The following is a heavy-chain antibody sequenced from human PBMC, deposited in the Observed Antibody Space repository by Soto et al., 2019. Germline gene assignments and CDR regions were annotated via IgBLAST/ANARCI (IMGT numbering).Heavy chain of an antibody. CDR3: ARDPLSYGDYAQTYWYFDL. J-gene: IGHJ2*01. CDR2: ISQDGTDT. D-gene: IGHD4-17*01. Sequence: GGSLRLSCGASGITFSRCLMSWVRQAPGKGLEWVASISQDGTDTDYVDSVKARFAISRDNPKNSQYLQMNSLRADDTAVYYCARDPLSYGDYAQTYWYFDLWGRGTRVTVSS. V-gene: IGHV3-7*01. CDR1: GITFSRCL.